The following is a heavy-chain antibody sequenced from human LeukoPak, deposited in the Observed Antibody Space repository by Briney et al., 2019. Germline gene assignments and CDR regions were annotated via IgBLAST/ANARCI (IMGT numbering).Heavy chain of an antibody. CDR2: ISSSSSTI. J-gene: IGHJ6*03. V-gene: IGHV3-48*04. D-gene: IGHD3-10*01. Sequence: PGGSLRLSCAASGFTFSSFGMNWVRQAPGKGLEWVSYISSSSSTIYYADSVKGRFTISRDNAKNSLYLQMNSLRAEDTAVYYCARGYYYYYYMDVWGKGTTVTISS. CDR1: GFTFSSFG. CDR3: ARGYYYYYYMDV.